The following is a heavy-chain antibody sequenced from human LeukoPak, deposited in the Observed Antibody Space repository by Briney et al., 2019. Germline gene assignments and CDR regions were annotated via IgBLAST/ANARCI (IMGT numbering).Heavy chain of an antibody. CDR3: VRDGPSWGLL. Sequence: PSETLSLTCTVSGGSICTYYWSWVRQPAGKGLEWIGRIFTTGGANYNPSLKSRVTMSLDTSKNLFSLKLNSVTAADTAVYYCVRDGPSWGLLWGQGALVTVSS. J-gene: IGHJ4*02. V-gene: IGHV4-4*07. CDR2: IFTTGGA. CDR1: GGSICTYY. D-gene: IGHD7-27*01.